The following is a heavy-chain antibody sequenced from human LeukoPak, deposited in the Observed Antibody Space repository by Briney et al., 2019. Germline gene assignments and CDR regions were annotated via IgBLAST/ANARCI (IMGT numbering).Heavy chain of an antibody. CDR3: ATVNIVRATGGPDAFDI. V-gene: IGHV1-69-2*01. Sequence: ASVKVSCKVSGYTFTDYYMHWVQQAPGKGLEWMGLVDPEDGETIYAEKFQGRVTITADTSTDTAYMELSSLGSEDTAVYYCATVNIVRATGGPDAFDIWGQGTMVTVSS. J-gene: IGHJ3*02. CDR1: GYTFTDYY. D-gene: IGHD1-26*01. CDR2: VDPEDGET.